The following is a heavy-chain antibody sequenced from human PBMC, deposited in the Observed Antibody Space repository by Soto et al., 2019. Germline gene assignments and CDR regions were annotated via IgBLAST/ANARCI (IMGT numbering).Heavy chain of an antibody. CDR1: GFTFSSYA. J-gene: IGHJ4*02. V-gene: IGHV3-23*01. CDR2: ISGSGGST. D-gene: IGHD3-3*01. CDR3: AKEVDYDFCSGYYD. Sequence: EVQRLESGGGLIQPGASLRLSCAASGFTFSSYAMSWVRQAPGKGLEWVSAISGSGGSTYYADSVKGRFTISRDNSKNTLYLQMNSLRAEDTAVYYCAKEVDYDFCSGYYDWGQGTLVTVSS.